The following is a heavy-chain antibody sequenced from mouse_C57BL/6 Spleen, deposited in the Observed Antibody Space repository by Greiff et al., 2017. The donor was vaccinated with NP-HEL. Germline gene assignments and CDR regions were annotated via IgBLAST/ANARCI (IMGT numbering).Heavy chain of an antibody. CDR1: GYTFTVYE. D-gene: IGHD1-1*01. V-gene: IGHV1-15*01. CDR3: TGTTVVYFDY. Sequence: QVQLKESGAELVRPGASVTLSCKASGYTFTVYEMHWVKQTPVHGLEWIGAIDPETGGTAYNQKFKGKAILTADKSSSTAYMELRSLTSEDSAVYYCTGTTVVYFDYWGQGTTLTVSS. CDR2: IDPETGGT. J-gene: IGHJ2*01.